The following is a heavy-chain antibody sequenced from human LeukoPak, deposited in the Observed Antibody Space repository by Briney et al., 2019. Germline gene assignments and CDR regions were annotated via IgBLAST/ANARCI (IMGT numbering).Heavy chain of an antibody. Sequence: SVTVSCMASICTFSNYAISWVRQAPGQGLEWMGGIIPIFGTANYAQKFQGRVTITADESTSTAYMELSSLRSEDTAVYYCARGQQLVDNWFDPWGQGTLVTVSS. J-gene: IGHJ5*02. CDR2: IIPIFGTA. CDR3: ARGQQLVDNWFDP. V-gene: IGHV1-69*13. D-gene: IGHD6-13*01. CDR1: ICTFSNYA.